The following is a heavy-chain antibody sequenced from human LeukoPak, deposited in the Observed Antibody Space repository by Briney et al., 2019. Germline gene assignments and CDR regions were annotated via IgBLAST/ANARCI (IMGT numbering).Heavy chain of an antibody. CDR2: ISSSGSTL. Sequence: SGGSLRLSCAASGFTFSDYYMSWIRQAPGKGLEWVSYISSSGSTLYYADSVKGRFTISRDNAKNSLYLQMNSLRAEDTAVYYCATIAAAGPFDYWGQGTLVTVSS. CDR3: ATIAAAGPFDY. V-gene: IGHV3-11*01. J-gene: IGHJ4*02. D-gene: IGHD6-13*01. CDR1: GFTFSDYY.